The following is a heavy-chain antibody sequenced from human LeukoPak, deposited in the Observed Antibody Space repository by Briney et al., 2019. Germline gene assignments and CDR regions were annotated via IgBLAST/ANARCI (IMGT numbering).Heavy chain of an antibody. CDR2: INPNSGGT. CDR1: GYTFTGYY. Sequence: ASLKVSCKASGYTFTGYYMHCGRQAPGQGLEWMGRINPNSGGTNYAQKFQGRVTTTRDTSISTAYMELSRLRSDDTDVYYCARVLGRYCSGGSCYYFDYWGQGTLVTVSS. J-gene: IGHJ4*02. D-gene: IGHD2-15*01. V-gene: IGHV1-2*05. CDR3: ARVLGRYCSGGSCYYFDY.